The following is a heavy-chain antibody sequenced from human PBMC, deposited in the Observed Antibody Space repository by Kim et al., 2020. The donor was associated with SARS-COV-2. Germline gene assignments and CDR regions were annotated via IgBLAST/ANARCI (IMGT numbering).Heavy chain of an antibody. CDR2: IYYSGST. CDR3: ARVKYGSGSYYEYNRFDP. CDR1: GGSISSGGYY. D-gene: IGHD3-10*01. Sequence: SQTLSLTCTVSGGSISSGGYYWSWIRQHPGKGLEWIGYIYYSGSTYYNPSLKSRVTISVDTSKNQFSLKLSSVTAADTAVYSCARVKYGSGSYYEYNRFDPWGQGTLVTVSS. J-gene: IGHJ5*02. V-gene: IGHV4-31*03.